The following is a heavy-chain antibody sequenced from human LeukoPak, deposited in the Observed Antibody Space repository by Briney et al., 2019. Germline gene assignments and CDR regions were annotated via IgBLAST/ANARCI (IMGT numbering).Heavy chain of an antibody. Sequence: SVKVSCKASGGTFSSYAISWVRQAPGQGLEWMGRIIPILGIANYAQKFQGRVTITADKSTSTAYMELSSLRSEDTAVYYCARDPTYCGGDCYGGFDYWGQGTLVTVSS. CDR2: IIPILGIA. V-gene: IGHV1-69*04. CDR3: ARDPTYCGGDCYGGFDY. D-gene: IGHD2-21*01. J-gene: IGHJ4*02. CDR1: GGTFSSYA.